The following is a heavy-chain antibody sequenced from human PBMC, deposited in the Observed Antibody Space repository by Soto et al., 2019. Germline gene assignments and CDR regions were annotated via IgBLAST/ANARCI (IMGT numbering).Heavy chain of an antibody. CDR3: ARDKNTYYYGSGSDY. D-gene: IGHD3-10*01. Sequence: PGGSLRLSCAASGFTFSSYAMHWVRQAPGEGLEWVAVISYDGSNKYYADSVKGRFTISRDNSKNTLYLRMNSLRAEDTAVYYCARDKNTYYYGSGSDYWGQGTLVTVSS. J-gene: IGHJ4*02. CDR2: ISYDGSNK. CDR1: GFTFSSYA. V-gene: IGHV3-30-3*01.